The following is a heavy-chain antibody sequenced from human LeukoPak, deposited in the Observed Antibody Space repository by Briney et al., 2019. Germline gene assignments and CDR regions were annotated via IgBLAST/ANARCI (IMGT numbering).Heavy chain of an antibody. D-gene: IGHD2-15*01. CDR2: INHSGST. CDR3: ARGVIVVVVAATRPPQNWFDP. V-gene: IGHV4-34*01. Sequence: SETLSLTCAAYGGSFSGYYWSWIRQPPGKGLEWIGEINHSGSTNYNPSLKSRVTISVDTSKNQFSLKLSSVTAADTAVYYCARGVIVVVVAATRPPQNWFDPWGQGTLVTVSS. J-gene: IGHJ5*02. CDR1: GGSFSGYY.